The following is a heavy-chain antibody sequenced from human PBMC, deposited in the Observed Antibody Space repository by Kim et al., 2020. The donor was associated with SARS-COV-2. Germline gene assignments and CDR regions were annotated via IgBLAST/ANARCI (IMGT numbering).Heavy chain of an antibody. J-gene: IGHJ4*02. D-gene: IGHD3-22*01. V-gene: IGHV4-59*01. Sequence: SETLSLTCTVSGGSISSYYWSWIRQPPGKGLEWIGYIYYSGSTNYNPSLKSRVTISVDTSKNQFSLKLSSVTAADTAVYYCARAQSGYHFDYWGQGTLVTVSS. CDR3: ARAQSGYHFDY. CDR1: GGSISSYY. CDR2: IYYSGST.